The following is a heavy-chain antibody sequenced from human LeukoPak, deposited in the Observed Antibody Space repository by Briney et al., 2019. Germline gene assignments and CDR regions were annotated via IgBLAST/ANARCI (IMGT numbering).Heavy chain of an antibody. Sequence: GSLRLSCAASGFTFSSYWMSWVRQAPGKGLEWIGSVYYGGTTYYNPSLKSRVTISEDTSKNQFSLKLSSVTAADTAVYYCARRATTVTTGYYYYYMDVWGKGTTVTVSS. J-gene: IGHJ6*03. CDR2: VYYGGTT. CDR1: GFTFSSYW. D-gene: IGHD4-17*01. V-gene: IGHV4-39*01. CDR3: ARRATTVTTGYYYYYMDV.